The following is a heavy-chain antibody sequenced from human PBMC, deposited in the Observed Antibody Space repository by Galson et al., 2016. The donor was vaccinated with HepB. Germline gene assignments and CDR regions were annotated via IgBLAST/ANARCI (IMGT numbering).Heavy chain of an antibody. CDR3: ARDLVTYGGSGPQVV. Sequence: SLRLSCAASGFSFSSYWMHWVRQAPGKGLVWVSRIITNGSTKSYVDSVKGRFTIPRDNARDTLFLEMNSLRAEDTAVYFCARDLVTYGGSGPQVVWGKGTTVTVSS. D-gene: IGHD3-10*01. V-gene: IGHV3-74*01. CDR1: GFSFSSYW. CDR2: IITNGSTK. J-gene: IGHJ6*03.